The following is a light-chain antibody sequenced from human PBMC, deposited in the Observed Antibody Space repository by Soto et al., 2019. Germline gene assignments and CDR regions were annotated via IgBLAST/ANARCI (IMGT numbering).Light chain of an antibody. Sequence: QSALTQPASVSGSPGQSITISCTGTSSDVGGYNYVSWYQQHPGKAPKLMIYEVSNRPSGVSNRFSGSKSGNTASLTISGPQTEDEVDYYCSSYTSSSTVVFGGGTKVTVL. CDR1: SSDVGGYNY. CDR3: SSYTSSSTVV. CDR2: EVS. J-gene: IGLJ2*01. V-gene: IGLV2-14*01.